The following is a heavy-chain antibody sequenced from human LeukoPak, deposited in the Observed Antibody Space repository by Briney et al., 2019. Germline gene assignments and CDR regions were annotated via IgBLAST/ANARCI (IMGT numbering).Heavy chain of an antibody. Sequence: ASVKVSCKASGGTLSDYAINWVRQAPGQGLEWMGGSIPMVGTANYGQKFAGRVTIIADESTNTAHMELSGLRSEDTAVYYCAPTSNFYDSSSPWGYFDLWGRGTLVTVSS. CDR2: SIPMVGTA. J-gene: IGHJ2*01. V-gene: IGHV1-69*01. CDR1: GGTLSDYA. CDR3: APTSNFYDSSSPWGYFDL. D-gene: IGHD3-22*01.